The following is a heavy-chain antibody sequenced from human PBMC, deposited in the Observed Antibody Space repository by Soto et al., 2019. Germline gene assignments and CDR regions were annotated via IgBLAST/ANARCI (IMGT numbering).Heavy chain of an antibody. CDR2: INHSGST. CDR1: GGSFSGYY. D-gene: IGHD3-10*01. V-gene: IGHV4-34*01. J-gene: IGHJ6*02. Sequence: SETLSLTCAVYGGSFSGYYWSWIRQPPGKGLEWIGEINHSGSTNYNPSLKSRVTISVDTSKNQFSLKLSSVTAADTAVYYCVRGRNYRGGMDVWGQGTTVTVSS. CDR3: VRGRNYRGGMDV.